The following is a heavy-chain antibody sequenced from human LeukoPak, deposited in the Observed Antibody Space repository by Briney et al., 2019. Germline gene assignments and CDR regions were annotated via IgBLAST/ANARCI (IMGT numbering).Heavy chain of an antibody. CDR2: ISYDGSNK. Sequence: GGSLRLSCAASGFTFSSYAMHWVRQAPGKGLEWVAVISYDGSNKYYADSVKGRFTISRDNSKNTLYLQMNSLRAEDTAVYYCARVPLSSSWYRYFDYWGQGTLVTVSS. CDR3: ARVPLSSSWYRYFDY. D-gene: IGHD6-13*01. V-gene: IGHV3-30-3*01. CDR1: GFTFSSYA. J-gene: IGHJ4*02.